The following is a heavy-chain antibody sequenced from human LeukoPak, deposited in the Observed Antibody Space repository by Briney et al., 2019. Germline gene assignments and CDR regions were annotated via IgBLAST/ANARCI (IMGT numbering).Heavy chain of an antibody. Sequence: AVSLRFSGAASRFTFSSYSMNWIHHAPGNGLEWVSAISSRSSYKYYADSVKGRFTVHRDNAKNSLYLEMNSLRVDDTAVYYCAREGTMISSFDYWGQGTLVTVSS. CDR2: ISSRSSYK. J-gene: IGHJ4*02. D-gene: IGHD3-22*01. CDR3: AREGTMISSFDY. CDR1: RFTFSSYS. V-gene: IGHV3-21*06.